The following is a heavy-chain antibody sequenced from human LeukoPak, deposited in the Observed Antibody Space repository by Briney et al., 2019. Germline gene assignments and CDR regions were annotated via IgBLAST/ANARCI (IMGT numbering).Heavy chain of an antibody. J-gene: IGHJ3*02. Sequence: SETLSLTCAVYGGSFSGYYWSWIRQPPGKGLEWIGEINHSGSTNYNPSLKSRVTISVDTSKNQFSLKLSSVTAADTAVYYCARDRGVRSLDAFDIWGQGTMVTVSS. D-gene: IGHD3-10*02. CDR1: GGSFSGYY. CDR2: INHSGST. V-gene: IGHV4-34*01. CDR3: ARDRGVRSLDAFDI.